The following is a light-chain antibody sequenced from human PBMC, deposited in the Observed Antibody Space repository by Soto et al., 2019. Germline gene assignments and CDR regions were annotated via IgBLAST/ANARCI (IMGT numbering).Light chain of an antibody. CDR1: QSVTKY. CDR2: DAS. V-gene: IGKV3-11*01. J-gene: IGKJ2*03. CDR3: QQRSSWYS. Sequence: EIVLTQSPATLSLSPGERATLSCRASQSVTKYIAWYQQKPGQAPRLLIYDASNRATGVPARFSGSGSGTDFTLTINSLEPEDFAVYYCQQRSSWYSFGQGTKMEIK.